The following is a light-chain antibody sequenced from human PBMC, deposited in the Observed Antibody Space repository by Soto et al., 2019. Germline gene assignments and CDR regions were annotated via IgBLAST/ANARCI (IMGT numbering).Light chain of an antibody. Sequence: EIVMTQSPATLSVSPGERVTFSCRASQSVTTNLAWYQQRPGQAPRLLIYGASSRATGIPDRFSGSGSGTDFTLTISRLEPEDFAVYYCQQYGSSPTWTFGQGTKVDIK. CDR3: QQYGSSPTWT. J-gene: IGKJ1*01. CDR2: GAS. CDR1: QSVTTN. V-gene: IGKV3-20*01.